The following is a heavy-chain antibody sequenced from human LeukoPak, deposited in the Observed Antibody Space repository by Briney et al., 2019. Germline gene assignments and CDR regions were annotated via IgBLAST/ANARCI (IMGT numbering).Heavy chain of an antibody. V-gene: IGHV4-59*08. J-gene: IGHJ5*02. CDR1: GGSISSYY. CDR3: ARHTIGNWFDP. Sequence: SETLSLTCTVSGGSISSYYWSWIRQPPGKGLEWIGYISYSGSTNYNPSLKSRVTISVDTSKNQFSLKLSSVTAADTAVYYCARHTIGNWFDPWGRGTLVTVSS. CDR2: ISYSGST.